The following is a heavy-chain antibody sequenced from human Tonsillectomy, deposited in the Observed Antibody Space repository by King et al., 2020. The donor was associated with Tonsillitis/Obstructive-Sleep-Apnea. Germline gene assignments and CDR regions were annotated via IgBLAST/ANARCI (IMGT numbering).Heavy chain of an antibody. CDR1: GYTFASYG. CDR3: ARVSAFAWELLHVDP. J-gene: IGHJ5*02. D-gene: IGHD1-26*01. V-gene: IGHV1-18*01. Sequence: VQLVQSGAEVKKPGASVKISCKASGYTFASYGIIWVRQAPGQGLDWMGWISAYDGSTDYAQHLQGRVTMTTDTSTSTAYMDLRSLTSDDTAVYYCARVSAFAWELLHVDPWGKGTLVTVSS. CDR2: ISAYDGST.